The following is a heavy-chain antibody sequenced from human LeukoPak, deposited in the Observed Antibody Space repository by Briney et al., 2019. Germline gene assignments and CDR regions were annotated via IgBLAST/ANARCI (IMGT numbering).Heavy chain of an antibody. V-gene: IGHV4-39*07. CDR3: ARDGRIAVAGGDY. D-gene: IGHD6-19*01. CDR1: GGSISSSSYY. Sequence: SETLSLTCTVSGGSISSSSYYWGWIRQPPGKGLEWIGSIYYSGSTYYNPSLKSRVTISVDTSKNQFSLKLSFVTAADTAVYYCARDGRIAVAGGDYWGQGTLVTVSS. J-gene: IGHJ4*02. CDR2: IYYSGST.